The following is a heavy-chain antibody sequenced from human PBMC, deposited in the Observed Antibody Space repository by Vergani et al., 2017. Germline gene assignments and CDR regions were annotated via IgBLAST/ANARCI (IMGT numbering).Heavy chain of an antibody. CDR2: IQKDGIDK. CDR1: GYTFTDHY. Sequence: VQLVQSGAEVKKPGATMKISCKVSGYTFTDHYMHWLKQAPGKGLEWVAFIQKDGIDKFYADSVRGRFTISRDISKNTLYLEMNSLSAEDTALYHCVKDHPVFDEWGRGTLVSVS. CDR3: VKDHPVFDE. J-gene: IGHJ4*02. V-gene: IGHV3-30*02.